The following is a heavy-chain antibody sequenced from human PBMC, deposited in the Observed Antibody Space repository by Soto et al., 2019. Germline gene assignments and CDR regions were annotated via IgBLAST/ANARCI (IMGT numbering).Heavy chain of an antibody. J-gene: IGHJ4*02. CDR3: AHRLMAGHVVDY. Sequence: QITLKESGPTLVKPTQTLTLTCTFSGFSLSTSGVGVGWIRQPPGKALEWLVLIYWNDDKRHSPSLKSRVTITKDTSKNQVVLTMTNMDPVDTAPYYCAHRLMAGHVVDYWGQGTLVTVSS. CDR1: GFSLSTSGVG. V-gene: IGHV2-5*01. CDR2: IYWNDDK. D-gene: IGHD2-21*01.